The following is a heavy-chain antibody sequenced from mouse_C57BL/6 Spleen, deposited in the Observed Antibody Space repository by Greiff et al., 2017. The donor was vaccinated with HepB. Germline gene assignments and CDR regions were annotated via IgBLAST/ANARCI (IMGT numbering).Heavy chain of an antibody. J-gene: IGHJ1*03. CDR2: IWSGGST. CDR3: ARGGVYYGSSGYFDV. CDR1: GFSLTSYG. D-gene: IGHD1-1*01. Sequence: VQLQQSGPGLVQPSQSLSITCTVSGFSLTSYGVHWVRQSPGKGLEWLGVIWSGGSTDYNAAFISRLSISKDNSKSQVFFKMNSLQADDTAIYYCARGGVYYGSSGYFDVWGTGTTVTVSS. V-gene: IGHV2-2*01.